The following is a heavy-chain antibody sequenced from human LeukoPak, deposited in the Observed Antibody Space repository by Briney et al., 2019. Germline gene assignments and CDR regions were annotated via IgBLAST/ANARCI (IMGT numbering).Heavy chain of an antibody. V-gene: IGHV4-34*01. CDR3: ARERLEGSAHYYFDY. Sequence: KPSETLSLTCAVYGGSFSGYYWSWIRQPPGKGLEWIGEINHSGSTNYNPSLKSRVTISVDTSKNQFSLKLSSVTAADTAVYYCARERLEGSAHYYFDYWGQGTLVTVSS. J-gene: IGHJ4*02. CDR2: INHSGST. CDR1: GGSFSGYY.